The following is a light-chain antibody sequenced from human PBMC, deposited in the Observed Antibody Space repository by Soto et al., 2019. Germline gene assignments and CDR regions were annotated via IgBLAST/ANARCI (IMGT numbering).Light chain of an antibody. CDR3: GAWDFSLNCLV. J-gene: IGLJ2*01. Sequence: QSVLTQPPSASGTPGQRVTISCSGSSSNIGSITVNWYQQLPGTTPKLLIYNNNQRPSGVPDRFSGSKSGTSASLAISGLQSEDEADYYCGAWDFSLNCLVLGGGTKLTVL. V-gene: IGLV1-44*01. CDR1: SSNIGSIT. CDR2: NNN.